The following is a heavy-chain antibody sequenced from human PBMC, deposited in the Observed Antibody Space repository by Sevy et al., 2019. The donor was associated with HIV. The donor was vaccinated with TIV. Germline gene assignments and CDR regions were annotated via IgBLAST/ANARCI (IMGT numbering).Heavy chain of an antibody. J-gene: IGHJ4*02. CDR3: AREPIAVAGIGYYFHY. CDR1: GFTYNGYG. V-gene: IGHV3-33*01. Sequence: GGSLRLSCAASGFTYNGYGMHWVRQAPGKGLEWVAVIWYDGSNKEYADSVKGRFTISRDNSKNTLYLQMNNLRAEDTAVYYCAREPIAVAGIGYYFHYWGQGTLVTVSS. D-gene: IGHD6-19*01. CDR2: IWYDGSNK.